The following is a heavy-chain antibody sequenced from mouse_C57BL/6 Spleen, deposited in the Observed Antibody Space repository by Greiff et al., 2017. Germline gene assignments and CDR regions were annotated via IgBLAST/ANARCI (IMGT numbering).Heavy chain of an antibody. J-gene: IGHJ1*03. CDR3: ARKYYGSSSYWYFDV. V-gene: IGHV2-2*01. Sequence: QVQLQQSGPGLVQPSQSLSITCTVSGFSLTSYGVHWVRQSPGKGLEWLGVIWSGGSTDYNAAFISRLSISKDNSKSQVFFKMNSLQADDTAIYYCARKYYGSSSYWYFDVWGTGTTGTVSS. D-gene: IGHD1-1*01. CDR1: GFSLTSYG. CDR2: IWSGGST.